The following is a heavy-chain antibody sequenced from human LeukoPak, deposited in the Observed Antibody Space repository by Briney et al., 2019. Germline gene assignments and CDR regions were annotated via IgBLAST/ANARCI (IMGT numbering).Heavy chain of an antibody. CDR3: ARLLSYDFWSGYLPGAFDI. Sequence: SETLSLTCTVSGYSISSGYYWGWIRQPPGKGLEWIGSIYHSGSTYYNPSLKSRVTISVDTSKNQFSLQLSSVTAADTAVFYCARLLSYDFWSGYLPGAFDIWGQGTMVTVSS. J-gene: IGHJ3*02. CDR2: IYHSGST. D-gene: IGHD3-3*01. V-gene: IGHV4-38-2*02. CDR1: GYSISSGYY.